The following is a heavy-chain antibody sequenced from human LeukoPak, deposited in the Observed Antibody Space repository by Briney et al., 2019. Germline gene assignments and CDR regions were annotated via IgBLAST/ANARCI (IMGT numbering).Heavy chain of an antibody. CDR2: ISYDGSNK. CDR1: GFSFSDYA. CDR3: TRWGSTSCYDY. J-gene: IGHJ4*02. V-gene: IGHV3-30*15. D-gene: IGHD2-2*01. Sequence: PGGSLRLSCAASGFSFSDYAMHWVRQAPGKGLEWVSVISYDGSNKYYADSVKGRFTISRDNSKNTLYLQMGSLRAEDMAVYYCTRWGSTSCYDYWGQGTLVTVSS.